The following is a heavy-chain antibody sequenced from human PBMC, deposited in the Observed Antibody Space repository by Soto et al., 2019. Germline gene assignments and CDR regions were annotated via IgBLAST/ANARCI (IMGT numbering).Heavy chain of an antibody. D-gene: IGHD2-2*01. CDR2: MSHSGTT. Sequence: SETLSLTCAVTGYSIGSGYNWGWVRQPPGRGLEWIGSMSHSGTTYYNPSLQSRVTISADTSKNHFSLTLTSVTAADTAVYFCGRVYCSTTSCFINGMDFWGQGTTVTVSS. V-gene: IGHV4-38-2*01. CDR3: GRVYCSTTSCFINGMDF. J-gene: IGHJ6*02. CDR1: GYSIGSGYN.